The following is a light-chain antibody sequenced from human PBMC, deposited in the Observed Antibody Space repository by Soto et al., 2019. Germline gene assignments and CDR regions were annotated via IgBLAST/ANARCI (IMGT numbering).Light chain of an antibody. V-gene: IGKV1-5*01. CDR2: DAS. Sequence: DIQMTQSPASVSSSVRNRFTITCRASQSISGYLNWYQQKPGKAPKLLIYDASSLESGVPSRFSGSGSGTEFTLTISSLQPDDFATYYCQQYNSYYSFGQGTKVDIK. J-gene: IGKJ2*03. CDR1: QSISGY. CDR3: QQYNSYYS.